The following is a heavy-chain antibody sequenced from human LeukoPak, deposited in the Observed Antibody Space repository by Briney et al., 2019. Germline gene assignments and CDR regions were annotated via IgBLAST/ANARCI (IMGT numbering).Heavy chain of an antibody. V-gene: IGHV3-23*01. Sequence: GGSLTLSCAASGFTFNSYAMSGPPRAPGRGREGFTAFWGSGENKIHRHSVKGRFTVSRENSKNTLYLQMNSLRAEDAAVYYCARDTVPSYYGSGSYYAIRPSRSAYFDYWGQGTLVTVSS. J-gene: IGHJ4*02. CDR2: FWGSGENK. CDR1: GFTFNSYA. D-gene: IGHD3-10*01. CDR3: ARDTVPSYYGSGSYYAIRPSRSAYFDY.